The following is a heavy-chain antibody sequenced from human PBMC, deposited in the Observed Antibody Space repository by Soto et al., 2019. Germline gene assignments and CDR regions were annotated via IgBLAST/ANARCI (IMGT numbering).Heavy chain of an antibody. D-gene: IGHD3-10*02. V-gene: IGHV3-66*01. Sequence: PGGSLRLSCAASGFTFSGSAMHWVRQAPGKGLEWVSVIYSGGSIHYTDSVKGRFTISRDNSKNTVYLQVNSLRAEDTAVYYCARARRIFEDGVFEGMDVWGQGTTVT. J-gene: IGHJ6*02. CDR2: IYSGGSI. CDR1: GFTFSGSA. CDR3: ARARRIFEDGVFEGMDV.